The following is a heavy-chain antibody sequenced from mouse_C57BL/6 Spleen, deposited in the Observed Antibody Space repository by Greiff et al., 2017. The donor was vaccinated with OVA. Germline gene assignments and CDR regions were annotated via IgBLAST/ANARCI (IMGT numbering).Heavy chain of an antibody. V-gene: IGHV6-6*01. Sequence: EVKVVESGGGLVQPGGSMKLSCAASGFTFSDAWMDWVRQSPEKGLEWVAEIRNKANNHATYYAESVKGRFTISRDDSKSSVYLQMNSLRAEDTGIYYCTIYYDYDGLDYYAMDYWGQGTSVTVSS. CDR3: TIYYDYDGLDYYAMDY. CDR2: IRNKANNHAT. D-gene: IGHD2-4*01. J-gene: IGHJ4*01. CDR1: GFTFSDAW.